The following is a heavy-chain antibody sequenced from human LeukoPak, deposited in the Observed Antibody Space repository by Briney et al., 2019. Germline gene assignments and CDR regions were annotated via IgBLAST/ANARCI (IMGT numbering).Heavy chain of an antibody. CDR2: IGSSSSTI. Sequence: GGSLRLSCAASGFTVSSNYMSWVRQAPGKGLEWLSYIGSSSSTIYYADSVKGRFTISRDNAKNSLYLQMNSLRAEDTAVYYCARPGTNFAIDYWGQGTLVTVSS. CDR3: ARPGTNFAIDY. J-gene: IGHJ4*02. V-gene: IGHV3-48*04. CDR1: GFTVSSNY. D-gene: IGHD4-17*01.